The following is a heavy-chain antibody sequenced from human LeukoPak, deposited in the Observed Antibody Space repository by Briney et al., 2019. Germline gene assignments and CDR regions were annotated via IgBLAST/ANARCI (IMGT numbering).Heavy chain of an antibody. D-gene: IGHD2-8*01. J-gene: IGHJ4*02. CDR1: GFTFSSYG. V-gene: IGHV3-30*02. CDR3: AKATVLMVYAIFLDY. Sequence: GGSLRLSCAASGFTFSSYGMHWVRQAPGKGLEWVAFIRYDGSNKYYADSVKGRFTISRDNSKNTLYLQMNSLRAEDTAVYYCAKATVLMVYAIFLDYWGQGTLVTVSS. CDR2: IRYDGSNK.